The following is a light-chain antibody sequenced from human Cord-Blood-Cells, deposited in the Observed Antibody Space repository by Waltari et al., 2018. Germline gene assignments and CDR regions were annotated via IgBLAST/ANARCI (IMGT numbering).Light chain of an antibody. Sequence: DLQMTQSPSTLSASVGDRVTITCRASQGISSWLAWYQQKPGKAPKLLIYDASSLESGVPSRFSGCGSGTEFTLTRSSLQPDDFATYYCQQYNSYSTVGQGTKLEIK. J-gene: IGKJ2*01. CDR2: DAS. V-gene: IGKV1-5*01. CDR3: QQYNSYST. CDR1: QGISSW.